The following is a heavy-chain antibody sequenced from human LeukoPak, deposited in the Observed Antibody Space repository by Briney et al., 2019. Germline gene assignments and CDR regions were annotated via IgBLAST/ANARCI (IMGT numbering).Heavy chain of an antibody. Sequence: GGSLRLSCLVSGFTFSANNMHWVRQAPGKGLEWVTFIEHAGSQRFYADSVKGRFTISRDNSKNALYLHINSLRPEDTAVYYCAKDGGRGTYSFDYWGQGSLVTVSS. D-gene: IGHD3-16*01. V-gene: IGHV3-30*02. CDR2: IEHAGSQR. CDR3: AKDGGRGTYSFDY. CDR1: GFTFSANN. J-gene: IGHJ4*02.